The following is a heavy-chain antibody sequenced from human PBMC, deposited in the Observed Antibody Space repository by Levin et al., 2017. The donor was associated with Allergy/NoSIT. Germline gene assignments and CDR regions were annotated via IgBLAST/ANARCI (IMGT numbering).Heavy chain of an antibody. CDR2: ISGSGDRT. D-gene: IGHD3-16*02. CDR3: AKSLTFGGVIVRVPDY. CDR1: GFTFSSYA. Sequence: GGSLRLSCAASGFTFSSYAMSWVRQAPGKGLDWVSAISGSGDRTYYADSVKGRFTISRDNSKSTLYLQMNSLRAEDTAVYYCAKSLTFGGVIVRVPDYWGQGTLVTVSS. V-gene: IGHV3-23*01. J-gene: IGHJ4*02.